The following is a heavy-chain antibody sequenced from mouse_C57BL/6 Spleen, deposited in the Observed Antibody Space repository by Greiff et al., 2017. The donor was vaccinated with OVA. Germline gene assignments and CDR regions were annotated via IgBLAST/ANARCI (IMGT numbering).Heavy chain of an antibody. CDR1: GFSLTSYG. V-gene: IGHV2-5*01. Sequence: VQLQQSGPGLVQPSQSLSITCTVSGFSLTSYGVHWVRQSPGKGLEWLGVIWRGGSTDYNAAFMSRLSITKDNSKSQVFFKMNSLQADDTAIYYCAKNEEYYGYDGYAMDYWGQGTSVTVSS. J-gene: IGHJ4*01. CDR3: AKNEEYYGYDGYAMDY. D-gene: IGHD2-2*01. CDR2: IWRGGST.